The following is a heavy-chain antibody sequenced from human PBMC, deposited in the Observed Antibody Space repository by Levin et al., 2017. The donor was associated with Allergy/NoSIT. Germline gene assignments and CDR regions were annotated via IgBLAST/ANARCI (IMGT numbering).Heavy chain of an antibody. D-gene: IGHD5-24*01. J-gene: IGHJ3*02. CDR2: IYYSGIT. V-gene: IGHV4-39*01. CDR3: ANGRMGRERWLQENERGHAFDI. Sequence: SETLSLTCTVSGGSISSSSYYWGWIRQPPGMGLEWIGRIYYSGITYYNPSLKSRGTRSVDTSKNQFSLKRSSVTAADTVVYYCANGRMGRERWLQENERGHAFDIWGQGTMVTVSS. CDR1: GGSISSSSYY.